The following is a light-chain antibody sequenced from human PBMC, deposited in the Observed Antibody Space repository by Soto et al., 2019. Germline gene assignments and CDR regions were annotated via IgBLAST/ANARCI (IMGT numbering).Light chain of an antibody. CDR3: QQRSDWPRT. CDR1: QSVSSS. J-gene: IGKJ2*01. Sequence: EIVLTQSPATLSLSPGERATLSCRASQSVSSSLAWYQQKPGQAPRLLIYDASNRATGIPARFSGSGSGTDFTLTSSSLEPEDFAVYYCQQRSDWPRTFGQGTKVEIK. V-gene: IGKV3-11*01. CDR2: DAS.